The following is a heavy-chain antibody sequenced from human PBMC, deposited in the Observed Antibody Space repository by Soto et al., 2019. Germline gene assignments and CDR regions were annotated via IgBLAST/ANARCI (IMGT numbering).Heavy chain of an antibody. CDR3: ARGLQYGGNSAY. D-gene: IGHD2-21*02. J-gene: IGHJ4*02. Sequence: SETLSLTCGVSGYSISSGYYWGWIRQPPGKGLEWIASIFHSGSTYYNPSLKSRVTISVDTSKNQFSLKLSSVAAADTAVYYCARGLQYGGNSAYWGQGTLVTVSS. V-gene: IGHV4-38-2*01. CDR1: GYSISSGYY. CDR2: IFHSGST.